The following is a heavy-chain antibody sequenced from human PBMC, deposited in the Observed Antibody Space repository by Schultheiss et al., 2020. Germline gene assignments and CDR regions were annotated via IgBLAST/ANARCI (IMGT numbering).Heavy chain of an antibody. V-gene: IGHV3-48*02. CDR2: ISSSSSTI. CDR3: ARDLKYSTPDWFDP. J-gene: IGHJ5*02. CDR1: GFTFSSYS. D-gene: IGHD6-13*01. Sequence: GGSLRLSCAASGFTFSSYSMNWVRQAPGKGLEWVSYISSSSSTIYYADSVKGRFTISRDNAKNSLYLQMNSLRDEDTAVYYCARDLKYSTPDWFDPWGQGTLVNVSS.